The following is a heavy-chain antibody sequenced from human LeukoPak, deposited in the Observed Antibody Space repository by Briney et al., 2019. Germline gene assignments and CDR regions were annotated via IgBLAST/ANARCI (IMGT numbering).Heavy chain of an antibody. Sequence: GGSLRLSCAASGFTFSSYWMSWVRQAPGKGLEWVANIKQGGSEKYYVDSVKGRFTISRDNAKNSLYLQMNSLRAEDTAVYYCARGYSSSWYNWFDPWGQGTLVTVSS. CDR3: ARGYSSSWYNWFDP. V-gene: IGHV3-7*01. CDR2: IKQGGSEK. J-gene: IGHJ5*02. D-gene: IGHD6-13*01. CDR1: GFTFSSYW.